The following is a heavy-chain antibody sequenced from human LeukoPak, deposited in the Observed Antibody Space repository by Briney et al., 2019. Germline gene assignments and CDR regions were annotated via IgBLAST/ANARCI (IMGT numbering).Heavy chain of an antibody. CDR3: VRRRYDSSGYYPVGYFDY. Sequence: GESLKISCKGSGYSFTSYWIGWLRQMPGKGLEWMGIIYPGDSDTRYSPSFQGQVTISADKSISTAYLQWSSLKASDTAMYYCVRRRYDSSGYYPVGYFDYWGQGTLVTVSS. J-gene: IGHJ4*02. CDR2: IYPGDSDT. CDR1: GYSFTSYW. V-gene: IGHV5-51*01. D-gene: IGHD3-22*01.